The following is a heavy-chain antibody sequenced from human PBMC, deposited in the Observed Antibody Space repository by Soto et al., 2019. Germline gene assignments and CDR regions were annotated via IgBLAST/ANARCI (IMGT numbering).Heavy chain of an antibody. CDR1: GFTFSSYG. CDR3: ARDERWLQLDY. V-gene: IGHV3-33*01. CDR2: IWYDGSNK. Sequence: QVQLVESGGGVVQPGRSLRLSCAASGFTFSSYGMHWVRPAPGKGLEWVAVIWYDGSNKYYADSVKGRFTISRDNSKNTLYMQMNSLRAEDTAVYYCARDERWLQLDYWGQGTLVTVSS. D-gene: IGHD5-12*01. J-gene: IGHJ4*02.